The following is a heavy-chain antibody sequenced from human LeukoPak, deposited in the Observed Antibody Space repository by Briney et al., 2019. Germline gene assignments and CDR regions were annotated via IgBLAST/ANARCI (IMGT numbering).Heavy chain of an antibody. D-gene: IGHD3-22*01. J-gene: IGHJ4*02. V-gene: IGHV4-39*01. CDR1: GVSISSSTYY. CDR2: IYYSGST. CDR3: ARLTMIVVAEN. Sequence: SETLSLTCTVSGVSISSSTYYWGWIRQPPGKGLEWIGSIYYSGSTYYNPSLKSRVTISVDTSKNQFSLKLSSVTAADTAVYYCARLTMIVVAENWGQGTLVTVSS.